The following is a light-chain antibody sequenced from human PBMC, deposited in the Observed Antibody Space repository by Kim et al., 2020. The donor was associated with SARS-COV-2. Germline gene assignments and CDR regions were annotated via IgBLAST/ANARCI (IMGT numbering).Light chain of an antibody. J-gene: IGLJ2*01. Sequence: SYELTQDPAVSVALGQTDRITCQGDSLRGYYATWYQQKPGQSPILVIYGKNNRPSGIPDRFSGSSSGNTASLTITGTQAGDEADYYCNSRDSNDNVVFGGGTQLTVL. V-gene: IGLV3-19*01. CDR3: NSRDSNDNVV. CDR1: SLRGYY. CDR2: GKN.